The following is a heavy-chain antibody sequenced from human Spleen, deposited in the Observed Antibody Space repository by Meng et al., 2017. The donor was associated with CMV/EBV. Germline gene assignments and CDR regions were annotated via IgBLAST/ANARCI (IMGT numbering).Heavy chain of an antibody. CDR3: ARGRTDFDS. Sequence: GSLRLSCAVYGGSFSGYYWSWIRQPPGKGLEWIGEINHGGSTNYSPSLKSRVTISVDTSNNQFFLRLTSVTAADTAVYYCARGRTDFDSWGQGTLVTVSS. CDR2: INHGGST. CDR1: GGSFSGYY. D-gene: IGHD1-1*01. V-gene: IGHV4-34*01. J-gene: IGHJ4*02.